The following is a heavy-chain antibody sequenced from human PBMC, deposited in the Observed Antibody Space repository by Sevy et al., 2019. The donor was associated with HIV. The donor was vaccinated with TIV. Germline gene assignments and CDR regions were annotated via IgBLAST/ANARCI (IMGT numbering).Heavy chain of an antibody. Sequence: GGSLRLSCAASGFTFDDYTMHWVRQAPGKGLEWVSLISWDGGSTYYADSVKGRFTISRDNSKNSLYLQMNSLRTEDTALYYCAKGSPRGWEQWLVEVGFDPWAREPWSPSPQ. J-gene: IGHJ5*02. D-gene: IGHD6-19*01. V-gene: IGHV3-43*01. CDR1: GFTFDDYT. CDR2: ISWDGGST. CDR3: AKGSPRGWEQWLVEVGFDP.